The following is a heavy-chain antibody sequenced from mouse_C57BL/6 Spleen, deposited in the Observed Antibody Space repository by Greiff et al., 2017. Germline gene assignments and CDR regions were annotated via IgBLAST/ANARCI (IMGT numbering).Heavy chain of an antibody. Sequence: VQLQQPGAELVKPGASVKVSCKASGYTFTSYWMHWVKQRPGQGLEWIGRIHPSDSDTNYTQKFKGKATLTVDKSSSTAYMQLSSLTSEDSAVYVCACGYSNYLYYFAYWGQGTTLTVSS. J-gene: IGHJ2*01. D-gene: IGHD2-5*01. V-gene: IGHV1-74*01. CDR2: IHPSDSDT. CDR1: GYTFTSYW. CDR3: ACGYSNYLYYFAY.